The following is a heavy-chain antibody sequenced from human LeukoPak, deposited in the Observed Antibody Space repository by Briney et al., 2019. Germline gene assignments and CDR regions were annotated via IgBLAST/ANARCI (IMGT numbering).Heavy chain of an antibody. J-gene: IGHJ4*02. CDR3: ARAGYSYGTGYYFDY. CDR1: GGSISSYY. CDR2: IYYTGAT. D-gene: IGHD5-18*01. Sequence: SETLSLTCTVSGGSISSYYWSWIWLPPGKGLEWIGYIYYTGATYYNPSLKSRVTISLDTSKNQFSLKLSSVTAADAAVYYCARAGYSYGTGYYFDYWGQGALVTVSS. V-gene: IGHV4-59*01.